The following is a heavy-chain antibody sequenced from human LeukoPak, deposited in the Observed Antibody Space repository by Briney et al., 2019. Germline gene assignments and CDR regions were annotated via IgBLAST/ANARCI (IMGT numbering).Heavy chain of an antibody. D-gene: IGHD5-18*01. CDR1: GYTFDIYW. V-gene: IGHV5-51*01. Sequence: GESLKISCKSSGYTFDIYWNGWVRQMSGKGVEWMGIIYPRDSDTRYTPSFQGQVTTSADKSISTAYLQWNSLKASHTAMYYCARHIQGYSVDYWGQGTLVTVSS. CDR2: IYPRDSDT. J-gene: IGHJ4*02. CDR3: ARHIQGYSVDY.